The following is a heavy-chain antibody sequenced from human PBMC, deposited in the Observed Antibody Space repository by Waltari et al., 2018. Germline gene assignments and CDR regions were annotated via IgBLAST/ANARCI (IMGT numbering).Heavy chain of an antibody. Sequence: VQLVESGGGVVQPGRSLRLSCAASGFKFSDYAMNWVRQAPGKGLEWVSSIGSSSSFMDYADSVRGRFTVSRDNAKNTLYLQMDTLRAEDTAVYYCAREGAEQWVVEDYGMDVWGQGTTVTVS. D-gene: IGHD6-19*01. CDR3: AREGAEQWVVEDYGMDV. J-gene: IGHJ6*02. CDR1: GFKFSDYA. V-gene: IGHV3-21*01. CDR2: IGSSSSFM.